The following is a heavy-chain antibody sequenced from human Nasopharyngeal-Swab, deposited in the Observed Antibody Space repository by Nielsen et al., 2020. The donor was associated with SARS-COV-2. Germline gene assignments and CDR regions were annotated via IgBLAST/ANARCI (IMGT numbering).Heavy chain of an antibody. J-gene: IGHJ4*02. Sequence: SDTLSLTCAVYGGSFSGYYWSWIRQPPGKGLEWIGEINHSGSTNYNPSLKSRVTISVDTSKNQFSLKLSSVTAADTAVYYCARAHYDYVWGTYRDYWGQGTLVTVSS. CDR2: INHSGST. V-gene: IGHV4-34*01. D-gene: IGHD3-16*02. CDR1: GGSFSGYY. CDR3: ARAHYDYVWGTYRDY.